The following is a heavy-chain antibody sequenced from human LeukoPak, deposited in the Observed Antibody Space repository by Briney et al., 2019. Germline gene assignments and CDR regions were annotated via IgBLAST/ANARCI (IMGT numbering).Heavy chain of an antibody. CDR1: GFIFTDYT. V-gene: IGHV3-43*01. Sequence: GGSLRLSCAASGFIFTDYTMHWVRQPPGKGLEWVSLIDWDGGTTYYADSVKGRFTISGDNSKKSLYLQMNGLRTEDTALYYCAKDSGDTSGYTFDYWGQGTLVTVSS. CDR2: IDWDGGTT. CDR3: AKDSGDTSGYTFDY. D-gene: IGHD3-22*01. J-gene: IGHJ4*02.